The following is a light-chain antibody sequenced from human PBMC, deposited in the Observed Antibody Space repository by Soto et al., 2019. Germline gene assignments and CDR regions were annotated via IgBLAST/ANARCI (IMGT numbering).Light chain of an antibody. CDR1: SSNIGAGYD. V-gene: IGLV1-40*01. CDR2: GNT. J-gene: IGLJ1*01. CDR3: QSYDSSLRGSV. Sequence: QSVLTQPPSVSGAPGQRVTISCTGSSSNIGAGYDVHWYQQLPGTAPKLLIYGNTNRPSGVPDRFSGSKSGTSASLAITGLQSEDEADYACQSYDSSLRGSVFGPGTKVTVL.